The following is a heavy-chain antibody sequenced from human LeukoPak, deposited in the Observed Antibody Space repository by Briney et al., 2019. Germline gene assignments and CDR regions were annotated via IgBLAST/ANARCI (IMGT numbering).Heavy chain of an antibody. V-gene: IGHV4-59*08. CDR1: GGSISSYY. CDR2: IYYSGST. CDR3: ARRGGIDAFDI. Sequence: SETLSLTCTVSGGSISSYYWSWIRQPPGKGLEWIGYIYYSGSTNYNPSFKSRVTISVDTSKNQFSLKLSSVTAADTAVYYCARRGGIDAFDIWGQGTMVTVSS. J-gene: IGHJ3*02. D-gene: IGHD1-26*01.